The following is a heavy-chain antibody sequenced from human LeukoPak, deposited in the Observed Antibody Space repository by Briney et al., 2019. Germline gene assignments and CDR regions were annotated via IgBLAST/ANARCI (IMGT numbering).Heavy chain of an antibody. D-gene: IGHD3-22*01. CDR3: ASSVITMTYAFDI. CDR2: IYYSGRS. CDR1: GGSISSYY. V-gene: IGHV4-59*01. J-gene: IGHJ3*02. Sequence: SETLSLTCTVSGGSISSYYWSWIRQPPGPGLEWIGYIYYSGRSNYTPSLKSRVTISVATSKNQFSLKLSSVTAADTAVYYCASSVITMTYAFDIWGQGTMVTVSS.